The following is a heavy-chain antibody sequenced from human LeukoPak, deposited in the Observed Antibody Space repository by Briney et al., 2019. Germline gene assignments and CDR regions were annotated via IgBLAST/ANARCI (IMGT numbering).Heavy chain of an antibody. J-gene: IGHJ4*02. D-gene: IGHD6-13*01. Sequence: SETLSLTCTFSGGSISSYYWSWIRQPPGKGLEWIGYVSYSGSTKYNPSFKSRVTISVDTSKYQFSLKLSSVSAADTAVYYCASESAAGIFDYWGQGTLVTVSS. CDR1: GGSISSYY. CDR3: ASESAAGIFDY. V-gene: IGHV4-59*01. CDR2: VSYSGST.